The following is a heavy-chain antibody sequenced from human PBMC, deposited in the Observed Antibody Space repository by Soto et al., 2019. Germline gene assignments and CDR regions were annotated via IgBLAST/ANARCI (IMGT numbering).Heavy chain of an antibody. D-gene: IGHD6-6*01. V-gene: IGHV1-2*04. CDR1: GYTFTGYY. Sequence: GASVKVSCKASGYTFTGYYMHWVRQAPGQGLEWMGWINPNSGGTNYAQKFQGWVTMTRDTSISTAYMELSRLRSDDTAVYYCARDSSSSLSWFDPWGQGTLVTVSS. J-gene: IGHJ5*02. CDR3: ARDSSSSLSWFDP. CDR2: INPNSGGT.